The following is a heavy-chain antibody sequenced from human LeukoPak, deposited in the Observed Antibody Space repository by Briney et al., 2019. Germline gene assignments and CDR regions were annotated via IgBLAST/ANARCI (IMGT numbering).Heavy chain of an antibody. V-gene: IGHV3-30-3*01. J-gene: IGHJ4*02. Sequence: PGRSLRLSCAASGFTFSSYAMHWVRQAPGKGLEWVAVISYDGSNKYYADSVKGRFTISRDNSKNTLYLQMNSLRAEDTAVYYCARVRGSSWSFDYWGQGTLVTVSS. CDR3: ARVRGSSWSFDY. CDR2: ISYDGSNK. D-gene: IGHD6-13*01. CDR1: GFTFSSYA.